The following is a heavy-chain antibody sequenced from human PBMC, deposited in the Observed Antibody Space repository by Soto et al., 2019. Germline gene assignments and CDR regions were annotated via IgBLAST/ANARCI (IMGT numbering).Heavy chain of an antibody. CDR2: ISGSGGST. V-gene: IGHV3-23*01. CDR3: AKSVSYYYGSGSYSNGYYYYYYMDV. J-gene: IGHJ6*03. D-gene: IGHD3-10*01. Sequence: GGSLRLSCAASGFTFSSYAMSWVRQAPGKGLEWVSAISGSGGSTYYADSVKGRFTISRDNSKNTLYLQMNSMRAEDTAVYYLAKSVSYYYGSGSYSNGYYYYYYMDVWGKGTTVTVSS. CDR1: GFTFSSYA.